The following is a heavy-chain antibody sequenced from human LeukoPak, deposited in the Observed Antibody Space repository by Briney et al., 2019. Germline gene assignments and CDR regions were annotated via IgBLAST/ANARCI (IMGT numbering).Heavy chain of an antibody. CDR3: AGLRVVVTDQYNVYYYYGMDV. CDR2: INHSGST. Sequence: KPSETLSLTCAVYGGSFSGYCWSWIRQPPGKGLEWIGEINHSGSTNYNPSLKSRVTISVDTSKNQFSLKLSSVTAADTAVYYCAGLRVVVTDQYNVYYYYGMDVWGQGTTVTVSS. J-gene: IGHJ6*02. V-gene: IGHV4-34*01. D-gene: IGHD2-21*02. CDR1: GGSFSGYC.